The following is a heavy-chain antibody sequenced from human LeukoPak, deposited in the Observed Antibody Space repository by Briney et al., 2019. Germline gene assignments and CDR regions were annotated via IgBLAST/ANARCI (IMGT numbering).Heavy chain of an antibody. J-gene: IGHJ4*02. CDR2: IYYSGGST. CDR3: AQTAGYQLLYYFDY. D-gene: IGHD2-2*01. CDR1: GGSIRSSYYY. V-gene: IGHV4-39*01. Sequence: SETLSLTCTVSGGSIRSSYYYWGWIRQPPGKGLEWIGTIYYSGGSTYYNPSLNSRVTISVDTSKNQFSLKLNSVTAADTAVYYCAQTAGYQLLYYFDYWGQGTLVTVSS.